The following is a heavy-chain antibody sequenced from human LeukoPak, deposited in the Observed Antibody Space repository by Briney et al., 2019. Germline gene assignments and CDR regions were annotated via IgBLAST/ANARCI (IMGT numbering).Heavy chain of an antibody. Sequence: SETLSLTCTVSGGSISSYYWSWIRQPPGKGLEWIGYIYYSGSTNYNPSLKSRVTISVDTSKNQFSLKLSSVTAADTAVYYCARHDDSVGGRNWFDPWGQGTLVTVSS. CDR2: IYYSGST. CDR3: ARHDDSVGGRNWFDP. CDR1: GGSISSYY. J-gene: IGHJ5*02. D-gene: IGHD3-10*01. V-gene: IGHV4-59*08.